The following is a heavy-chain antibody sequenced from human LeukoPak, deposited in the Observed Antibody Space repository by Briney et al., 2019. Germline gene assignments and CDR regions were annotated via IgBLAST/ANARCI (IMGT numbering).Heavy chain of an antibody. D-gene: IGHD6-19*01. V-gene: IGHV3-21*01. J-gene: IGHJ4*02. Sequence: KPGGSLRLSCAASGFTFSSYSMNWVRQAPGKGLEWVSSISSSSSYIYYADSVKGRFTISRDNAKNSLYLQMNSLRAEDTAVYYCAIDDIAVARTALGYWGQGTLVTVSS. CDR2: ISSSSSYI. CDR3: AIDDIAVARTALGY. CDR1: GFTFSSYS.